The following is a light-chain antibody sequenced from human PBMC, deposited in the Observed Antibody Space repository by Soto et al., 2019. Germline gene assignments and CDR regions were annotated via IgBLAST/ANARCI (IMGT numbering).Light chain of an antibody. Sequence: QSALTQPASVSGSPGQSITISCTGTISDVGNYNFVSWYQQHPGKAPKLMIYDVSDRPSGVSNRFSGSKSGNTASLTISGIQADDEAEYYCSSYTTTTSVVFGGGTKLTVL. CDR1: ISDVGNYNF. CDR3: SSYTTTTSVV. J-gene: IGLJ2*01. V-gene: IGLV2-14*01. CDR2: DVS.